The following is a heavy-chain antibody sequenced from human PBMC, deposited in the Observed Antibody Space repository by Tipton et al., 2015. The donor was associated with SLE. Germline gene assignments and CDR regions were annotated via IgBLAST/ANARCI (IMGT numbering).Heavy chain of an antibody. V-gene: IGHV4-39*01. Sequence: TLSLTCSVSGGSISTLGYYWGWIRQSPGKGLEWIASISYSGSTYYNLSLKSRVTISVDTSKNQFSLKLNSVTAADTAVYYCARTDSGNDLFVFDSWGQGTLVTVSS. CDR1: GGSISTLGYY. CDR2: ISYSGST. J-gene: IGHJ4*02. CDR3: ARTDSGNDLFVFDS. D-gene: IGHD1-26*01.